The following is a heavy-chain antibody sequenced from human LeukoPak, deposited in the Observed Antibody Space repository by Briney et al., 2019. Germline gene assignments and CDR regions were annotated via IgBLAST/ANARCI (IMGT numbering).Heavy chain of an antibody. CDR3: VRGLGDS. Sequence: PGGSLRLSCAGSGFIFSDHWMHWVRQATGKGLMWVSRINSDGTMITHADSVKGRFTISRDNAKNMLYLQMNNVRVEDTAVYYCVRGLGDSWGQGTLVTVSS. J-gene: IGHJ4*02. CDR2: INSDGTMI. CDR1: GFIFSDHW. V-gene: IGHV3-74*01.